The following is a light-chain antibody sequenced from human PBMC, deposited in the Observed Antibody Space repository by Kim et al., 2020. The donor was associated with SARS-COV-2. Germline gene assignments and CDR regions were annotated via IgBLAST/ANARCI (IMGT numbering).Light chain of an antibody. V-gene: IGKV3-11*01. Sequence: LSPGERSTRSCRASQSVSSYLASYQQRPGRAPRHLKYDASNRATGIPARFSGSGSGTDFTLTISSLEPEEFAVYYCKQRSNWPETFGPGTKVDIK. CDR3: KQRSNWPET. J-gene: IGKJ3*01. CDR1: QSVSSY. CDR2: DAS.